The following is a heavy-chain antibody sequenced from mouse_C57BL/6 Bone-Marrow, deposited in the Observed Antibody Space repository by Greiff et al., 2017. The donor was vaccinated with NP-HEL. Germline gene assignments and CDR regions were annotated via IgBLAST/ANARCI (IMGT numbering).Heavy chain of an antibody. D-gene: IGHD1-1*01. CDR3: AYYYGSPWYFDV. Sequence: VHVKQSGAELVKPGASVKLSCTASGFNIKDYYMHWVKQRTEQGLEWIGRIDPEDGETKYAPKFQGKATITADTSSNTAYLQLSSLTSEDTAVYYCAYYYGSPWYFDVWGTGTTVTVSS. CDR1: GFNIKDYY. CDR2: IDPEDGET. V-gene: IGHV14-2*01. J-gene: IGHJ1*03.